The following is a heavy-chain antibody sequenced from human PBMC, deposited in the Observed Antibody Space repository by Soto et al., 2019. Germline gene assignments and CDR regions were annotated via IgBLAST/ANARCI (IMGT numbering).Heavy chain of an antibody. CDR2: ISGSGGSA. CDR1: GFTFSSYG. D-gene: IGHD3-22*01. Sequence: RLSLRLSCAASGFTFSSYGMSWVRQAPGKVLEWVSVISGSGGSAYYADSLKVRFTISRDNSKNTLYLQMNSLRAEATAVYYCAKDGPYDSSGYSSFDYWGKGTLDTVSS. V-gene: IGHV3-23*01. CDR3: AKDGPYDSSGYSSFDY. J-gene: IGHJ4*02.